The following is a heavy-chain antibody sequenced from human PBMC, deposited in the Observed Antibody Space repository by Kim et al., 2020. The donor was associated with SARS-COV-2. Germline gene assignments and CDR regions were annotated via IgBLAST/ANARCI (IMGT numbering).Heavy chain of an antibody. V-gene: IGHV1-24*01. CDR3: ATPIAAAVYWYFDL. D-gene: IGHD6-13*01. J-gene: IGHJ2*01. Sequence: AQKFQGRVTMTEDTSTDTAYMELSSLRSEDTSVYYCATPIAAAVYWYFDLWGRGTLVTVSS.